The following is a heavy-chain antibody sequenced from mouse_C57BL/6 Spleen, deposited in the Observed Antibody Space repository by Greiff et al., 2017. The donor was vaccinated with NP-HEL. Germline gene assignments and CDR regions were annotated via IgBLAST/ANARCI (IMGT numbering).Heavy chain of an antibody. CDR2: INPSTGGT. CDR3: EREPEGFAY. V-gene: IGHV1-42*01. CDR1: GYSFTGYY. Sequence: VQLQQSGPELVKPGASVKISCKASGYSFTGYYMNWVKQSPEKSLEWIGEINPSTGGTTYNQKFKAKATLTVDKSSSTAYMQLKSLTSEDSAVYYCEREPEGFAYWGQGTLVTVSA. J-gene: IGHJ3*01.